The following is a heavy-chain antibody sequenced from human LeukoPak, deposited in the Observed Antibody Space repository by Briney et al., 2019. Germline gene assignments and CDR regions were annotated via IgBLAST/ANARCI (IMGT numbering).Heavy chain of an antibody. J-gene: IGHJ4*02. V-gene: IGHV3-33*03. D-gene: IGHD5-18*01. CDR3: AKDQYTYGLGFYTFDS. CDR1: GLTFSSYD. CDR2: IRYGVSSK. Sequence: GGSLRLSCAASGLTFSSYDMHWVRLAPGKGLEWVAVIRYGVSSKYYSESVKGRFTISRDNSKNTLYLQMNSLRADDTALYYCAKDQYTYGLGFYTFDSWGQGTLVTVSS.